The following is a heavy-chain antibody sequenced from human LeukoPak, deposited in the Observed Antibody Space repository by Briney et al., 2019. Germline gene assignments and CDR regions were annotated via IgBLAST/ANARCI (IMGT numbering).Heavy chain of an antibody. Sequence: SETLSLTCAVYGGSFSGYYWSWIRQPPGKGLEWIGEINHSGSTNYNPSLKSRVTISVDTSKNQFSLKLSSVTAADTAVYYCAKEEQLAPTTMYFFDRWGQGTLVIVSS. CDR3: AKEEQLAPTTMYFFDR. V-gene: IGHV4-34*01. CDR1: GGSFSGYY. D-gene: IGHD1/OR15-1a*01. CDR2: INHSGST. J-gene: IGHJ4*02.